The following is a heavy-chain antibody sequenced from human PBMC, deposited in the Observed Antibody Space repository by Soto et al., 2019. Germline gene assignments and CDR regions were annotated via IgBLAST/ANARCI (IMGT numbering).Heavy chain of an antibody. J-gene: IGHJ4*02. CDR2: IYYSGST. CDR1: GGSISSYY. Sequence: PSETLSLTCTVSGGSISSYYWSWIRQPPGKEQEWIGYIYYSGSTNYNPSLKSRVTISVDTSKNQFSLKLSSVTAADTAVYYCARGRLVTIFGVVAETYFDYWGQGALVTVSS. V-gene: IGHV4-59*01. CDR3: ARGRLVTIFGVVAETYFDY. D-gene: IGHD3-3*01.